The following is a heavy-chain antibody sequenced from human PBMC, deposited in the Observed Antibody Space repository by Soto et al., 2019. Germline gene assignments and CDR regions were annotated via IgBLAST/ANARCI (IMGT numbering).Heavy chain of an antibody. J-gene: IGHJ4*02. Sequence: GGSMRLSNTASGFNIRSYAMIWVRKAPGKGLEWVSAISGSGDSTYYADSVKGRFTISRDSSKNTLYLQMNSLGAEDAALYYCAKEAYSGSYSLALDFWGRGTLVTVSS. CDR1: GFNIRSYA. V-gene: IGHV3-23*01. D-gene: IGHD1-26*01. CDR3: AKEAYSGSYSLALDF. CDR2: ISGSGDST.